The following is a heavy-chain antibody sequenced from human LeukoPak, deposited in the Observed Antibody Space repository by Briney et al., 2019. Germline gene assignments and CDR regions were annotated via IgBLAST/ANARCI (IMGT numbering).Heavy chain of an antibody. Sequence: TGGSLRLSCAASGFTFSSYAMSWVRQAPGKGLEWVSAISGSGGSTYYADSVKGRFTISRDNSKNTLYLQMNSLRAEDTAVYYCAKDGMYGDYTQHLTGGYYFDYWGQGTLVTVSS. CDR2: ISGSGGST. J-gene: IGHJ4*02. CDR3: AKDGMYGDYTQHLTGGYYFDY. D-gene: IGHD4-17*01. CDR1: GFTFSSYA. V-gene: IGHV3-23*01.